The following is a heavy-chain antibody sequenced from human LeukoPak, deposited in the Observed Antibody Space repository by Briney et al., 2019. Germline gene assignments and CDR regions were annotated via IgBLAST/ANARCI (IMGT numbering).Heavy chain of an antibody. D-gene: IGHD2-2*01. CDR1: GYTFTVYY. J-gene: IGHJ6*03. CDR2: INPNSGGT. Sequence: ASVKVSCKASGYTFTVYYMHWVRHAPGPGLERMGWINPNSGGTNYAQKFQGRVTMTRDTSISTAYMELSRLRSDDTAVYYCARDHVVPAARVDYYYYYMDVWGKGTTVTVSS. V-gene: IGHV1-2*02. CDR3: ARDHVVPAARVDYYYYYMDV.